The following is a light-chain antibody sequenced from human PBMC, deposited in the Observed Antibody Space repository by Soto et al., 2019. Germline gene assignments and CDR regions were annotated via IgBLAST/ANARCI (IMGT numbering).Light chain of an antibody. J-gene: IGKJ1*01. Sequence: DIQMTQSPSSLSASVGDRVTISCRASQGISNYLAWYQQKPGKVPKLLIYAASTLQSGVPFRFSGSGSGTDFTLTISSLQPENVGTYYCQKYNSAPWTFGQGTKVEIK. CDR1: QGISNY. V-gene: IGKV1-27*01. CDR2: AAS. CDR3: QKYNSAPWT.